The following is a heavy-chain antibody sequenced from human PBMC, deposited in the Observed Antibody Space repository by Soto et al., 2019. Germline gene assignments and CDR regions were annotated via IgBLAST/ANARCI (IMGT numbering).Heavy chain of an antibody. J-gene: IGHJ4*01. D-gene: IGHD6-13*01. V-gene: IGHV3-23*01. CDR1: GFTFSSYA. CDR3: AQTTFFQHLA. Sequence: EVQLLESGGGLVQPGGSLSLSCVASGFTFSSYAMSWVRQSPGKGLEWVSSINGGADRTWHTDSVKGRITISRDNSKKILYLQMSSLRAEDTAIYYCAQTTFFQHLAWCQGTLVTVS. CDR2: INGGADRT.